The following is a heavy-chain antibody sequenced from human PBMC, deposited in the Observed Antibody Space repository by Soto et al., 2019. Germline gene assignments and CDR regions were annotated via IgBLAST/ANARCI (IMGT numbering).Heavy chain of an antibody. CDR2: IYPADSDT. CDR1: GYRFPSQW. Sequence: GESLKISCKGSGYRFPSQWIGGVRQTPGTGLEWMGSIYPADSDTRYSPSFQGQVTISADKSIRTAYLEWSRLKASDSAMYYCARIPQSTTSDYDQSYGMDFCGHGTTVTVSS. V-gene: IGHV5-51*01. CDR3: ARIPQSTTSDYDQSYGMDF. J-gene: IGHJ6*02.